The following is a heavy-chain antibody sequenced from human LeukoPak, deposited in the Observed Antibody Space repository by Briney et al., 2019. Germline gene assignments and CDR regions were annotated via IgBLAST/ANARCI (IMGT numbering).Heavy chain of an antibody. CDR1: GFTFSTYS. CDR2: ISSSSSTI. Sequence: GGSLRLSCAASGFTFSTYSMNWVRQAPGKGLEWASYISSSSSTIYYADSVKGRFTISRDNAKNSLYLQMNTLRDEDTAVYYCARDTMVRGVNPPYHFDYWGQGTLVTVSP. J-gene: IGHJ4*02. V-gene: IGHV3-48*02. D-gene: IGHD3-10*01. CDR3: ARDTMVRGVNPPYHFDY.